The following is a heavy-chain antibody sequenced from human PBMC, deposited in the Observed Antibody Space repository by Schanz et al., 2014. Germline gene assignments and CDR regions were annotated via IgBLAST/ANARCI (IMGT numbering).Heavy chain of an antibody. CDR3: ARGVRIDY. CDR2: MSGSGSTA. Sequence: VQLVESGGGVVQPGGSLRLSCAASGFTFATYAMSWVRQAPGKGLEWVAGMSGSGSTADYADSVKGRFTISRDNSKNTLYLQMNSLTAEDTAVYYCARGVRIDYWGQGTLVTVSS. CDR1: GFTFATYA. J-gene: IGHJ4*02. D-gene: IGHD3-3*01. V-gene: IGHV3-23*04.